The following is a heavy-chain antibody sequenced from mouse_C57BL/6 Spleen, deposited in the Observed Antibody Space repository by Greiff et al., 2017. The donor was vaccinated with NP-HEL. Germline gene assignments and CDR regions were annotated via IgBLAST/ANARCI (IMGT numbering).Heavy chain of an antibody. CDR1: GFTFSSYA. V-gene: IGHV5-9-1*02. D-gene: IGHD1-1*01. CDR3: TRAPFYYGSSYDAMDY. J-gene: IGHJ4*01. Sequence: EVMLVESGEGLVKPGGSLKLSCAASGFTFSSYAMSWVRQTPEKRLEWVAYISSGGDYIYYADTVKGRFTLSRDNARNTLYLQMSSLKSEDTAMYYCTRAPFYYGSSYDAMDYWGQGTSVTVSS. CDR2: ISSGGDYI.